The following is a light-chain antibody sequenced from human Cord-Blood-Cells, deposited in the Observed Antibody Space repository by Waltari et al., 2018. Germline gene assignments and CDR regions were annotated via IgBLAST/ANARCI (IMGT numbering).Light chain of an antibody. CDR2: EGS. J-gene: IGLJ3*02. Sequence: QSALTQPASVSGSPGQSITISCTGTRSDVGRYNLVSWYQQHPGKAPKRMIYEGSKRPSGVSKRFSGSKSGNTASLTISGLQAEDEADYYCCSYAGSSTWVFGGGTKLTVL. CDR3: CSYAGSSTWV. CDR1: RSDVGRYNL. V-gene: IGLV2-23*01.